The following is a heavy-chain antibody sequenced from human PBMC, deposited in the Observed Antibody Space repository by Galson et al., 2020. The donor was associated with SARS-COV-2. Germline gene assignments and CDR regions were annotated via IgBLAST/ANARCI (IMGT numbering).Heavy chain of an antibody. CDR3: ARDGPLYAVAPDLDY. CDR2: IWYDGSNK. CDR1: GFTFSSYV. D-gene: IGHD6-19*01. V-gene: IGHV3-33*01. Sequence: GESLKISCAASGFTFSSYVMHWVRQAPGKGLEWVAVIWYDGSNKYYADSVKGRFTISRDNSKNTLYLQMNSLRAEDTAVYYCARDGPLYAVAPDLDYWGQGTLVTVSS. J-gene: IGHJ4*02.